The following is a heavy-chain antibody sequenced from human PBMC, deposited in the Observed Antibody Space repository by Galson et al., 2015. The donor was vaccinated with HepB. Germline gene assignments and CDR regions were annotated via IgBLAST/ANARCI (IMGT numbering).Heavy chain of an antibody. D-gene: IGHD3-3*01. CDR1: GGTFTNSA. CDR2: IIPLVGKP. J-gene: IGHJ3*02. CDR3: ARATRVFFAGAFDM. V-gene: IGHV1-69*10. Sequence: SVKVSCKASGGTFTNSAISWVRQAPGQGLEWMGGIIPLVGKPNYAQKFQSRVTITADKSTSTAYMEMSSLRSEDTAVYYYARATRVFFAGAFDMWGQGTMVTVSS.